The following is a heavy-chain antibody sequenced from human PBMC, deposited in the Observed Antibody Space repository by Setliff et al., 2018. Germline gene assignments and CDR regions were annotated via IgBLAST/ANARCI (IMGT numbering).Heavy chain of an antibody. CDR1: GGSFSGYY. J-gene: IGHJ3*02. Sequence: PSETLSLTCAVYGGSFSGYYWSWIRQPPGKGLEWIGEINHSGSTNYNPSLKSRVTISVDTPKNQFSLKLSSVTAADTAVYYCARVGGYSYAFDIWGQGSPGHRLL. CDR3: ARVGGYSYAFDI. V-gene: IGHV4-34*01. D-gene: IGHD2-15*01. CDR2: INHSGST.